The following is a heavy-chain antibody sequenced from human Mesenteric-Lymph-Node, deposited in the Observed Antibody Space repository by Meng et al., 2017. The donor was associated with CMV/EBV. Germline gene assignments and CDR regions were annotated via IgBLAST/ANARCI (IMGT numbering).Heavy chain of an antibody. Sequence: GESLKISCAASGFTFSDYYMSWIRQAPGKGLEWVSYISSSGSTIYSADSVKGRFTISRDNARNSLYLQMNSLRAEDTAVYYCARDWSGYEAYWGQGTLVTVSS. CDR2: ISSSGSTI. CDR3: ARDWSGYEAY. D-gene: IGHD5-12*01. CDR1: GFTFSDYY. V-gene: IGHV3-11*04. J-gene: IGHJ4*02.